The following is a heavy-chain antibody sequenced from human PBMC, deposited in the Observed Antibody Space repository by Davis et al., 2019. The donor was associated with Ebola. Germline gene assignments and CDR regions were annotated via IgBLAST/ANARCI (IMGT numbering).Heavy chain of an antibody. V-gene: IGHV3-72*01. CDR1: GLPFSAYF. J-gene: IGHJ4*02. CDR2: SRNQENHYNT. CDR3: VTENWYRFES. D-gene: IGHD1/OR15-1a*01. Sequence: GESLKISCGVSGLPFSAYFMDWVRLTPGTGLEWVGLSRNQENHYNTEYAASVRGRFTISRDDSRKSLYLQMNSLTIEDTAVYYCVTENWYRFESWGQGTLVTVSS.